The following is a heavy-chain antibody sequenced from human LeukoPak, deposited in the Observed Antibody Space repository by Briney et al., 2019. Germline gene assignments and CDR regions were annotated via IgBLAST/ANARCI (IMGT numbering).Heavy chain of an antibody. V-gene: IGHV3-23*01. CDR1: GFTFSNYA. J-gene: IGHJ6*02. Sequence: GGSLRLSCAASGFTFSNYAMSWVRQAPGKGLEWVSGISGGGGTTYYADSVKGRFTISRDNSKNTLYLQMHSLRAEDTAVYFCVRGYSFGPYGMDVWGQGTTVTVSS. D-gene: IGHD2-15*01. CDR3: VRGYSFGPYGMDV. CDR2: ISGGGGTT.